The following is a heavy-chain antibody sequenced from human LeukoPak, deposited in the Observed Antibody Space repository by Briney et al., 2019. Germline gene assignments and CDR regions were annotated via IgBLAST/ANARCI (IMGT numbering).Heavy chain of an antibody. CDR1: GGSISSSSYY. J-gene: IGHJ4*02. V-gene: IGHV4-39*01. Sequence: SETLSLTCTVSGGSISSSSYYWGWIHQPPGKGLEWIGSIYYSGSTYYNPSLKSRVTISVDTSKNQFSLKLSSVTAADTAVYYCARALAVAGGEVFDYWGQGTLVTVSS. D-gene: IGHD6-19*01. CDR3: ARALAVAGGEVFDY. CDR2: IYYSGST.